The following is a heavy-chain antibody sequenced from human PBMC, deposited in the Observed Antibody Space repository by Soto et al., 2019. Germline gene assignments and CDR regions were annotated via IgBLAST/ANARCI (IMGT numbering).Heavy chain of an antibody. CDR1: GGSFSGYY. D-gene: IGHD3-22*01. CDR3: VRGVYYDSSAHIPEYYFDY. J-gene: IGHJ4*02. V-gene: IGHV4-34*01. Sequence: PSETLSLTCAVYGGSFSGYYWSWIRQPPGKGLEWIGEINHSGSTNYNPSLKSRVTISVDTSKNQFSLKLSSVTAADTAVYYCVRGVYYDSSAHIPEYYFDYWGQGTLVTVSS. CDR2: INHSGST.